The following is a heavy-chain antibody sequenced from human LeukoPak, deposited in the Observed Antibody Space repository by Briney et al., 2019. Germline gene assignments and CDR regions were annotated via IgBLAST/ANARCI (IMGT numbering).Heavy chain of an antibody. J-gene: IGHJ6*02. V-gene: IGHV1-18*01. CDR2: ISAYTGNT. Sequence: GASVKVSCKASGYTFTNYGISWVRQAPGQGLEWMGWISAYTGNTNHAQKLQGRVTMTTDTSTSTAYMDLRSLRSDDTAVYYCAREGYCSRTSCDVYGLDVWGQGTTVTVSS. CDR3: AREGYCSRTSCDVYGLDV. D-gene: IGHD2-2*01. CDR1: GYTFTNYG.